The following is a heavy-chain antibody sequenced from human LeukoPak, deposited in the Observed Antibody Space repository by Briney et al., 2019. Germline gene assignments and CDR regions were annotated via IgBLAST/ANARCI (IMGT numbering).Heavy chain of an antibody. Sequence: SETLSLTCTVSGGSISSYYWSWIRQPPGKGLEWIGYIYYSGSTNYNPSLKSRVTISVDTSKNQFSLKLSSVTAADTAVYYCAREGYSSSSDAFDIRGQGTMVTVSS. CDR1: GGSISSYY. CDR3: AREGYSSSSDAFDI. J-gene: IGHJ3*02. D-gene: IGHD6-13*01. CDR2: IYYSGST. V-gene: IGHV4-59*01.